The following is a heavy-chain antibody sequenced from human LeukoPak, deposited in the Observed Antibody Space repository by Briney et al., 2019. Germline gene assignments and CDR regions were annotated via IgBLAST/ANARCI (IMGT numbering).Heavy chain of an antibody. CDR3: ASRPADTTWYGVFDY. CDR2: IYYTGTT. Sequence: SETLSLTCSVSGGSVSSNYWSWIRQPPGKGLEWMGYIYYTGTTHYNPSLEGRVTISLDASKTQLSLRLTSVTAADTAIYYCASRPADTTWYGVFDYWSQGTLVTVSS. CDR1: GGSVSSNY. V-gene: IGHV4-59*02. D-gene: IGHD3-10*01. J-gene: IGHJ4*02.